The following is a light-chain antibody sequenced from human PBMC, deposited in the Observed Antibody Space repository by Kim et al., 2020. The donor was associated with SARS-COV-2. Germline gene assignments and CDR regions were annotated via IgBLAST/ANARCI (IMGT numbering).Light chain of an antibody. CDR2: DVS. Sequence: QSALTQPASVSGSPGQSITISCTGTSSDVGGYNYVSWFQQHPGKAPKVMIYDVSNRPSRISNRFSGSKSGNTASLTISGLQAEDEADYYCSSYTSSRSVVFGGGTQLTVL. V-gene: IGLV2-14*03. CDR3: SSYTSSRSVV. CDR1: SSDVGGYNY. J-gene: IGLJ2*01.